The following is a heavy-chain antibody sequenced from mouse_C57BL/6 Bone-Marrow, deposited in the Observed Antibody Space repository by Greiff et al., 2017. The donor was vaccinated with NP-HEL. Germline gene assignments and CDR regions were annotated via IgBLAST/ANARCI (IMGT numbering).Heavy chain of an antibody. V-gene: IGHV5-4*03. J-gene: IGHJ4*01. CDR3: ARRVYYAMDY. CDR1: GFTFSSYA. Sequence: DVHLVESGGGLVKPGGSLKLSCAASGFTFSSYAMSWVRQTPEKRLEWVATISDGGSYTYYPDNVKGRFTISRDNAKNNLYLQMSHLKSEDTAMYYCARRVYYAMDYWGQGTSVTVSS. CDR2: ISDGGSYT.